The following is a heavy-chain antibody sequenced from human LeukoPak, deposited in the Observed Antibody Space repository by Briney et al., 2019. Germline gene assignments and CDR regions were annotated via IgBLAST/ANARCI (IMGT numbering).Heavy chain of an antibody. Sequence: GGSLRLSCAASGFTFSSYAMSWVRQAPGKGLEWVSGISGSGGSTYYADSVKGRFTISRDNSKNTLYLQMNSLRAEDTAVYYCAKVIAVAGLLGMGDAFDIWGQGTMVTVSS. CDR2: ISGSGGST. CDR1: GFTFSSYA. CDR3: AKVIAVAGLLGMGDAFDI. V-gene: IGHV3-23*01. J-gene: IGHJ3*02. D-gene: IGHD6-19*01.